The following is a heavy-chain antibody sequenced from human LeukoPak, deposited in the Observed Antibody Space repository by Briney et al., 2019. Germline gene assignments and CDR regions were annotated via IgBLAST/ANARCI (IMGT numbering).Heavy chain of an antibody. CDR3: ARRDWGSYWYFDL. D-gene: IGHD7-27*01. CDR2: IYPGDSDT. J-gene: IGHJ2*01. Sequence: GGALQISGQGSGYIFTSYWIAWVRQLPGKGLEGMGIIYPGDSDTRYSPSLQGQVTISADKSISTPYLQWSSLKASDNAMYYCARRDWGSYWYFDLWGRGTLVTVSS. V-gene: IGHV5-51*01. CDR1: GYIFTSYW.